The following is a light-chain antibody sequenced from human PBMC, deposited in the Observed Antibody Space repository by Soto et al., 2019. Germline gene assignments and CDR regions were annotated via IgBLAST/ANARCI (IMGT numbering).Light chain of an antibody. CDR3: SSYTSSSTRV. J-gene: IGLJ3*02. V-gene: IGLV2-14*01. CDR2: EVS. Sequence: QSALTQPASVSGSPGQSITISCTGTSSDVGGYNYVSWYQQHPGKAPKLMIYEVSNRPPGVSNRFSGSKSGNTASLTISGLQAEDEADYNCSSYTSSSTRVFGGGTKLTVL. CDR1: SSDVGGYNY.